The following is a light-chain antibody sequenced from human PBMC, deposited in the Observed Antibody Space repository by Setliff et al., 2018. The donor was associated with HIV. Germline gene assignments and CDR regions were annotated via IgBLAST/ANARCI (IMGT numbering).Light chain of an antibody. CDR2: DVT. J-gene: IGLJ1*01. V-gene: IGLV2-8*01. CDR3: NSYASGNYYV. Sequence: QSALTQPPSASGSPGQSVTIPCTGTSSDVGGYDFVSWYQQHPGKAPKLMIYDVTKRPSGVPDRFSGSKSGNTASLTVSGLQTDDEADYYCNSYASGNYYVFGTGTKVTVL. CDR1: SSDVGGYDF.